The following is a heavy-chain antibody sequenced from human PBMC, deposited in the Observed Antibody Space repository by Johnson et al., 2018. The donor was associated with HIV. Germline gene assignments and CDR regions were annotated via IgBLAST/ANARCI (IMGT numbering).Heavy chain of an antibody. CDR3: ARVTRYNWNSDAFDI. CDR1: GFTFSSYA. V-gene: IGHV3-23*04. J-gene: IGHJ3*02. CDR2: ISGSGAST. Sequence: VQLVESGGGLVQPGGSLRLACAASGFTFSSYAMSWVRQAPGKGLEWVSAISGSGASTYYADSVKGRFTISRDNSKNTLYLQMNSLRAEDTALYYCARVTRYNWNSDAFDIWGQGTMVTVSS. D-gene: IGHD1-1*01.